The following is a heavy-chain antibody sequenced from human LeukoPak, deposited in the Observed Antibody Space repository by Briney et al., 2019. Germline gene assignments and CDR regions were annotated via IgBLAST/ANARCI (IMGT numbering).Heavy chain of an antibody. D-gene: IGHD3-10*01. CDR1: GYNFFSYW. Sequence: GESLKISCKGSGYNFFSYWIGWVRQMPGKGLEWMGIIYPGDSSTRYSPSFQGQVTISADKSISAVYLQWTRLKASDTAMYFWARQPGSGTDYFDYWGQGTLVTVSS. V-gene: IGHV5-51*01. J-gene: IGHJ4*02. CDR2: IYPGDSST. CDR3: ARQPGSGTDYFDY.